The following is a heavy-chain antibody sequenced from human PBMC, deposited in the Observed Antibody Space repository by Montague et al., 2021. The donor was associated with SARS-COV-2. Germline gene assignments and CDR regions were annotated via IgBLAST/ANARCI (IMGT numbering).Heavy chain of an antibody. CDR3: ARIRDYDILTGSYSGFDY. V-gene: IGHV2-70*01. J-gene: IGHJ4*02. CDR2: IDWDDDK. Sequence: PALVKPTQTLTLTCTFSGFSLSTSGMCVSWIRQPPGKALEWLALIDWDDDKYYGTSLKTRLTISKDTSKNQVVLTMTNMDPVDTATYYCARIRDYDILTGSYSGFDYWGQETLVTVSS. CDR1: GFSLSTSGMC. D-gene: IGHD3-9*01.